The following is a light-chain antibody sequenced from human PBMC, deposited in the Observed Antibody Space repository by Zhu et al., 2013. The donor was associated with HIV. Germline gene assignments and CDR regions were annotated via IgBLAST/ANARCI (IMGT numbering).Light chain of an antibody. CDR1: QSVRSS. CDR3: QQYNSYSLT. V-gene: IGKV3-11*01. CDR2: GSS. J-gene: IGKJ4*01. Sequence: EIVLTQSPATLSLSPGETATLSCRASQSVRSSLAWYQLKPGQAPRLLIYGSSNRATGIAARFTGSGSGTDFTLTISSLEPEDFATYYCQQYNSYSLTFGGGTEVDVK.